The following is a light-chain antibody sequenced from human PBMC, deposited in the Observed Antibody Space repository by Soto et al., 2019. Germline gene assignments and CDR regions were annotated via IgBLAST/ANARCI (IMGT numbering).Light chain of an antibody. CDR2: EGS. CDR3: CSYAGSSTFSYV. J-gene: IGLJ1*01. V-gene: IGLV2-23*03. Sequence: QSVLTQPASVSGSPGQSITISCTGTSSDVGSYNLVSRYQQHPGKAPKLMIYEGSKRPSGGSNRFSGSKSGNTASLTISGLQAEDEADYYCCSYAGSSTFSYVFGTGTKVTVL. CDR1: SSDVGSYNL.